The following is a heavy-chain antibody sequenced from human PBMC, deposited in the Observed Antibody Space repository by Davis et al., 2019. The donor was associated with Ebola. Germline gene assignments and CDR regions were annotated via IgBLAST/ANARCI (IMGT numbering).Heavy chain of an antibody. J-gene: IGHJ3*02. D-gene: IGHD2-8*02. CDR1: GNSFASHW. CDR2: IYTVDSDT. V-gene: IGHV5-51*01. Sequence: GESLKISCKDSGNSFASHWIGWVRQMPGKCLAWLGIIYTVDSDTRYSPSFRGLVTISADKSIKTAFLQWSSLKASDTAMYYCASLRRTITGMDDAFDIWGQGTMVTVSS. CDR3: ASLRRTITGMDDAFDI.